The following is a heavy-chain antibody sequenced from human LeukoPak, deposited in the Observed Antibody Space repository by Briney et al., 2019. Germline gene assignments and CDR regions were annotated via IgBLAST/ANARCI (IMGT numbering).Heavy chain of an antibody. D-gene: IGHD5-12*01. Sequence: PGGSLRLSCAASGFTFSTYGMYWVRQAPGKGLEYVSSISSNGNTYYANSVKGRFTISRDNSKNTLYLQMGSLRAEDMAVYYCASGVATINWGQGTLVTVSS. CDR2: ISSNGNT. CDR3: ASGVATIN. J-gene: IGHJ4*02. CDR1: GFTFSTYG. V-gene: IGHV3-64*01.